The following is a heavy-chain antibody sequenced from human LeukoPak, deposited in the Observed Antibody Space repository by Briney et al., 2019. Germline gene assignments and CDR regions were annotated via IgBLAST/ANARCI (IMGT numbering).Heavy chain of an antibody. CDR2: IIGSSGST. CDR1: GFSFNNYA. CDR3: AKGAYDYIEIAYFDY. D-gene: IGHD5-12*01. V-gene: IGHV3-23*01. J-gene: IGHJ4*02. Sequence: PGGSLRLSCVASGFSFNNYAMNWVRQAPGKGLEWVSLIIGSSGSTFYADSVKGRFTISRDKSKNTLYLQMNSLRAEDTAVYYCAKGAYDYIEIAYFDYWRQGSLVTVSS.